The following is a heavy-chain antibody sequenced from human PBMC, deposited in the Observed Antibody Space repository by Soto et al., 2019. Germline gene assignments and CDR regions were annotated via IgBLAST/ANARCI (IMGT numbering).Heavy chain of an antibody. CDR3: AKVRYSSPMGYYYGMDV. J-gene: IGHJ6*02. CDR2: IIPVFGTA. D-gene: IGHD2-2*01. Sequence: QAQLEQSGGEVKKPGSSVKVSCKASRVAFNKFIVTWVRQAPGLGLEWVGGIIPVFGTANYTQKFQGRVTITADESTSTSYMEVNNLRAEDTAVYYCAKVRYSSPMGYYYGMDVGGQGTTFTVSS. CDR1: RVAFNKFI. V-gene: IGHV1-69*01.